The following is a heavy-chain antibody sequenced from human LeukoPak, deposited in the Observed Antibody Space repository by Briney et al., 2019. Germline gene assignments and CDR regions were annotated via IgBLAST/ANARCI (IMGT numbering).Heavy chain of an antibody. V-gene: IGHV3-21*01. D-gene: IGHD3-22*01. Sequence: GGSLRPSCAASGFTFSSYSMNWVRQAPGKGLEWVSSISSSSSYIYYADSVKGRFTISRDNAKNSLYLQMNSLRAEDTAVYYCARAPKRDLGLNYYDSTGLDYWGQGTLVTVSS. CDR3: ARAPKRDLGLNYYDSTGLDY. CDR2: ISSSSSYI. CDR1: GFTFSSYS. J-gene: IGHJ4*02.